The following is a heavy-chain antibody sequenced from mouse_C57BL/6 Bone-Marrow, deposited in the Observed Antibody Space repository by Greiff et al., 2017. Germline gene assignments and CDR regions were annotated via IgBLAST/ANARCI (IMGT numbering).Heavy chain of an antibody. CDR3: ARKGLDY. CDR2: IDPNSGGT. V-gene: IGHV1-72*01. J-gene: IGHJ2*01. Sequence: VQLQQSGAELVKPGASVKLSCKASGYTFTSYWMHWVKQRPGRGLEWIGWIDPNSGGTKYNEKFKGKATLTVDKPSSTAYMQLSSLTSEDSAVYYGARKGLDYWGQGTTLTVSS. CDR1: GYTFTSYW.